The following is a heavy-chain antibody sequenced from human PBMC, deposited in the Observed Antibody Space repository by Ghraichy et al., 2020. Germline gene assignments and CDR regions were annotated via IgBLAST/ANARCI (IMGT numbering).Heavy chain of an antibody. CDR1: GFPFRGYW. V-gene: IGHV3-7*01. CDR2: IKQDGTEE. D-gene: IGHD6-19*01. Sequence: GESLNISCAASGFPFRGYWMTWVRQAPGKGLEWVASIKQDGTEEKYLDSVKGRFTISRDNPKNSLYLQMDSLRAEDTAVYYCVKNIVVAGKILYFYYGMDVWGQGTTGTVSS. J-gene: IGHJ6*02. CDR3: VKNIVVAGKILYFYYGMDV.